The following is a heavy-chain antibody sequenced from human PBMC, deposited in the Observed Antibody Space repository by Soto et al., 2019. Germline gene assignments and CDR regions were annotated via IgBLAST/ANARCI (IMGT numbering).Heavy chain of an antibody. Sequence: QVQLVESGGGVVQPGRSLRLSCAASGFTFSSYALHWDRQAPGKGLEWVAVISYDGSNKYYADSVKGRFTISRDNSKNTLYLQMNSLRAEDTAVYYCARRISTSSGGGMDVWGQGTTVTVSS. J-gene: IGHJ6*02. CDR3: ARRISTSSGGGMDV. V-gene: IGHV3-30-3*01. CDR1: GFTFSSYA. CDR2: ISYDGSNK. D-gene: IGHD2-2*01.